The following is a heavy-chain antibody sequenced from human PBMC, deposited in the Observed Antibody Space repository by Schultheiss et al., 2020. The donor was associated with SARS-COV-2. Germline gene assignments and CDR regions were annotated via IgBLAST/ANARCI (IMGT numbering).Heavy chain of an antibody. Sequence: ASVKVSCKASGYTFTGYYMHWVRQAPGQGLEWMGWINPNSGGTNYAQKFQGWVTMTRDTSISTAYMELSRLRSDDTAVYYCARICGGDCYGDGMDVWGQGTTVTVSS. CDR3: ARICGGDCYGDGMDV. D-gene: IGHD2-21*01. CDR2: INPNSGGT. J-gene: IGHJ6*02. CDR1: GYTFTGYY. V-gene: IGHV1-2*04.